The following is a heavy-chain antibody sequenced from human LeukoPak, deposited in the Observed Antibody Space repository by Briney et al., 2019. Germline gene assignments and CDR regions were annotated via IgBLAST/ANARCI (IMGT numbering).Heavy chain of an antibody. CDR3: ARGPRYYDYVWGSYRYAPIWDY. V-gene: IGHV4-34*01. CDR1: GGSFSGYY. CDR2: VNHSGST. J-gene: IGHJ4*02. Sequence: SETLSLTCAVYGGSFSGYYWSWIRQPPGKGLEWIGEVNHSGSTNYNPSLKSRVAISVDTSKNLFSLKLSSVTAADTAVYYCARGPRYYDYVWGSYRYAPIWDYWGQGTLVTVSS. D-gene: IGHD3-16*02.